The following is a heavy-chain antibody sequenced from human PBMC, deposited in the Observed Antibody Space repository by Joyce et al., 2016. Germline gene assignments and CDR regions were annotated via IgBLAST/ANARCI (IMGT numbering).Heavy chain of an antibody. J-gene: IGHJ4*02. CDR3: ARGRIYSFDF. V-gene: IGHV6-1*01. Sequence: QVQLQQSGPGLVKPSQTLSLACAISGDSVSSNGVAWHWIRQSPSRGIWWLGRTYYRSKWYFDYGVSVKSRITIIPDTSKSQVSLQLTSVSPEDTAVYYCARGRIYSFDFWGQGTLVTVSS. CDR1: GDSVSSNGVA. D-gene: IGHD1-26*01. CDR2: TYYRSKWYF.